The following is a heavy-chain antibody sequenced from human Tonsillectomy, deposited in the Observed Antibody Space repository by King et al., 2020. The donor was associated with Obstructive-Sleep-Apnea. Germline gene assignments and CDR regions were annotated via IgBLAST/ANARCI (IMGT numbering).Heavy chain of an antibody. CDR2: IYYSGST. Sequence: LQLQESGPGLVKPSQTLSLTCTVSGGSISSGGYYWSWIRQHPGKGLEWIGYIYYSGSTYYKPSLKSRVTISVDTSKNQFSLKLSSGTAADTAVYYCARAIYYDSSGYYYVGAFDIWGQGTMVTVSS. J-gene: IGHJ3*02. CDR1: GGSISSGGYY. D-gene: IGHD3-22*01. CDR3: ARAIYYDSSGYYYVGAFDI. V-gene: IGHV4-31*03.